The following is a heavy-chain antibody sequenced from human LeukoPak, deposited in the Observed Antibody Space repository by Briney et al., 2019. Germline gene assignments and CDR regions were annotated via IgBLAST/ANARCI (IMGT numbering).Heavy chain of an antibody. CDR3: TRAGYFRFDY. V-gene: IGHV3-7*04. Sequence: TGGSLRLSCAASGFTFSNYWMTWFRQTPGKGLEWVANIKEDGSQKYYVDSVKGRFTISRDNAKSSVYLQMNFLRAGDTAVYYCTRAGYFRFDYWGQGTLVTVSS. J-gene: IGHJ4*02. CDR1: GFTFSNYW. D-gene: IGHD3-22*01. CDR2: IKEDGSQK.